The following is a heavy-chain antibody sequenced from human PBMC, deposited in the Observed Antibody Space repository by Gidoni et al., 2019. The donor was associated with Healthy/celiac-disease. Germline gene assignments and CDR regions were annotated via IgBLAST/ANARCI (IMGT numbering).Heavy chain of an antibody. Sequence: QLQLQESGPGLVKPSETLSLTCTVSGGSISSSSYYWGWLRRPPGKGLECIGSIYYSGSIYYNPSLKSRVTISVDTSKNQFSLKLSSVTAADTAVYYCARHVIAAAARPTTVKGVPRYGMDVWGQGTTVTVSS. V-gene: IGHV4-39*01. CDR2: IYYSGSI. J-gene: IGHJ6*02. CDR3: ARHVIAAAARPTTVKGVPRYGMDV. D-gene: IGHD6-13*01. CDR1: GGSISSSSYY.